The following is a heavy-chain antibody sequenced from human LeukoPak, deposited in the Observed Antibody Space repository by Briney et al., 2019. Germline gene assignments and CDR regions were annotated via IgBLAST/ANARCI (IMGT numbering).Heavy chain of an antibody. D-gene: IGHD5-18*01. CDR3: ASVRGYSYGYLPS. V-gene: IGHV4-30-4*01. J-gene: IGHJ4*02. Sequence: PSQTLSLTCTVSGGSISSGDYYWSWIRQPPGKGLEWIGYIYYSGSTYYNPSLKSRVTISVDTSKNQFSLKLSSVTAADTAVYYCASVRGYSYGYLPSWGQGTLVTVSS. CDR2: IYYSGST. CDR1: GGSISSGDYY.